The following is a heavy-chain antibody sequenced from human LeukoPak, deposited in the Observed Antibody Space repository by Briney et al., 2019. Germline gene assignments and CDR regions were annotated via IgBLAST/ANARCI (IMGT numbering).Heavy chain of an antibody. Sequence: AGGSLRLSCAASGFTFSSYGMHWVRQAPGKGLEWVAVISYDGSNKYYADSVKGRFTISRDNSKNTLYLQMNSLRAEDTAVYYCAKDGGYGDYGAFDIWGQGTMVTVSS. CDR3: AKDGGYGDYGAFDI. V-gene: IGHV3-30*18. CDR2: ISYDGSNK. J-gene: IGHJ3*02. CDR1: GFTFSSYG. D-gene: IGHD4-17*01.